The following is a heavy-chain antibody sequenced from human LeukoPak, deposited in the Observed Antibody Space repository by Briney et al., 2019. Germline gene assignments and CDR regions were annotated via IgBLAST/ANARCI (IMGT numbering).Heavy chain of an antibody. Sequence: SETLSLTCTVSGGSISSGSYYWSWIRQPAGKGLEWIGRIYTSGSTNYNPSLKSRVTISVDTSKNQFSLKLSSVTAADTAVYYCARATEYCSSTSCYTPWFDPWGQGTLVTVSS. CDR1: GGSISSGSYY. V-gene: IGHV4-61*02. CDR3: ARATEYCSSTSCYTPWFDP. CDR2: IYTSGST. J-gene: IGHJ5*02. D-gene: IGHD2-2*02.